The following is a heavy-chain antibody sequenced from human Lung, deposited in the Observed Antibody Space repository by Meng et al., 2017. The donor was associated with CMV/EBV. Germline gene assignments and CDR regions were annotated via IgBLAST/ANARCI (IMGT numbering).Heavy chain of an antibody. Sequence: SCAASGFTFSSFAMHWVRQAPGKGLQWVAFIRYDGTNTCHADPVKGRFSISRDNSKNTLYLQMNSLRAEDTAVYYCAKGGYCTSSSCYMDWYLDLXGRGXLVTVSS. CDR2: IRYDGTNT. CDR1: GFTFSSFA. J-gene: IGHJ2*01. D-gene: IGHD2-2*02. CDR3: AKGGYCTSSSCYMDWYLDL. V-gene: IGHV3-30*02.